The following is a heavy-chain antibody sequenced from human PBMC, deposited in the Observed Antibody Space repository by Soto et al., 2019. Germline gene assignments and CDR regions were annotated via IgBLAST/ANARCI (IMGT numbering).Heavy chain of an antibody. V-gene: IGHV4-39*01. Sequence: SETLSLTCTVSGGSISSSSYYWGWIRQPPGKGLEWIGSIYYSGSTYYNPSLKSRVTISVDTSKNQFSLKLSSVTAADTAVYYCARQSKTKGYPRPVQLERRAGWFDPWGQGTLVTVSS. D-gene: IGHD1-1*01. CDR3: ARQSKTKGYPRPVQLERRAGWFDP. J-gene: IGHJ5*02. CDR1: GGSISSSSYY. CDR2: IYYSGST.